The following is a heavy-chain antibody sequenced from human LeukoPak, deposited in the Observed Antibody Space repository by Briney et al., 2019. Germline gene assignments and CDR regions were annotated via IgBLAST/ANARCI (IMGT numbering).Heavy chain of an antibody. V-gene: IGHV1-8*01. CDR2: MNPNSGNT. CDR1: GYTFTSYD. D-gene: IGHD1-14*01. Sequence: ASVKVSCKASGYTFTSYDINWVQQATGQGLEWMGWMNPNSGNTGYAQKFQGRVTMTRNTSISTAYMELSSLRSEDTAVYYCARHHPAYYYYGMDVWGQGTTVTVSS. J-gene: IGHJ6*02. CDR3: ARHHPAYYYYGMDV.